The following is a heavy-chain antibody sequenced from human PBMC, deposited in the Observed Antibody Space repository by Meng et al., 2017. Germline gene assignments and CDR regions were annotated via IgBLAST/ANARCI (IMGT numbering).Heavy chain of an antibody. CDR1: GGTFSSYA. CDR3: AREALTMTEMATIVGAFDI. J-gene: IGHJ3*02. D-gene: IGHD5-24*01. Sequence: SVKVSCKASGGTFSSYAISWVRQAPGQGLEWMGGIIPIFGTANYAQKFQGRVTITADKSTSTAYMELSSLRSEDTAVYYCAREALTMTEMATIVGAFDIWGQGTMVTVSS. CDR2: IIPIFGTA. V-gene: IGHV1-69*06.